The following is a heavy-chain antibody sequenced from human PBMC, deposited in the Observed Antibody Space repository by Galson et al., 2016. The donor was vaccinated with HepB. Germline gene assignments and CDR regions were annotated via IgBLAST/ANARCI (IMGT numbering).Heavy chain of an antibody. CDR1: GFTFTTYE. D-gene: IGHD3-16*01. CDR2: MNPSSGKR. J-gene: IGHJ6*02. CDR3: TRRGEDV. V-gene: IGHV1-8*01. Sequence: SVKVSCKASGFTFTTYEISWVRQATGQGLEWMGWMNPSSGKRDYAEKFQGRLIMTRNTSISTAYMELSSLTSEDTAVYYCTRRGEDVWGQGTTVTVSS.